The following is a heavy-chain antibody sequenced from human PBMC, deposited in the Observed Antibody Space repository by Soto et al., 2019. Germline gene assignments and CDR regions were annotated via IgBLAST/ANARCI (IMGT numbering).Heavy chain of an antibody. CDR1: GGSISSGDYY. CDR3: ARAPQSGRITMIVVATLGVDL. D-gene: IGHD3-22*01. V-gene: IGHV4-30-4*01. CDR2: LYYSGRT. Sequence: SETLSLTCTVSGGSISSGDYYWSWIRQPPGKGLEWIGYLYYSGRTYYNPSLKSRVTISLDTSKNQFSLRLSSVTAAATAVYYCARAPQSGRITMIVVATLGVDLRGRGSVVTVPS. J-gene: IGHJ2*01.